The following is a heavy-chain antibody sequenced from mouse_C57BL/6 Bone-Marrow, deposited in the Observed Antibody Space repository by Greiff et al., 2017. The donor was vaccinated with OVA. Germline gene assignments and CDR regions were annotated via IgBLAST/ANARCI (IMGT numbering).Heavy chain of an antibody. Sequence: EVKLVESGGGLVKPGGSLKLSCAASGFTFSSYAMSWVRQTPEKRLEWVATISDGGSYTYYPDNVKGRFTISRDNAKNNLYLQMSHLKSEDTAMYYWARLGYDYDEGYYFDYWGQGTTLTVSS. CDR2: ISDGGSYT. CDR3: ARLGYDYDEGYYFDY. CDR1: GFTFSSYA. D-gene: IGHD2-4*01. V-gene: IGHV5-4*03. J-gene: IGHJ2*01.